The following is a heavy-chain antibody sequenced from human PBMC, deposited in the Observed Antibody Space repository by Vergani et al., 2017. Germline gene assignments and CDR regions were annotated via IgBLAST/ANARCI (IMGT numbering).Heavy chain of an antibody. CDR3: ARLQFGAAAPYY. CDR1: GGSISNYY. V-gene: IGHV4-59*01. J-gene: IGHJ4*02. Sequence: QVQLQESGPGLVKPSETLSLTCTVSGGSISNYYWSWIRQPPGKGLEWIGYMYYSGRTNYNPSLKSRVTMLVDTSKNQFSLKLTSVTAADTAVYYCARLQFGAAAPYYWGQGTLVIVSS. CDR2: MYYSGRT. D-gene: IGHD6-13*01.